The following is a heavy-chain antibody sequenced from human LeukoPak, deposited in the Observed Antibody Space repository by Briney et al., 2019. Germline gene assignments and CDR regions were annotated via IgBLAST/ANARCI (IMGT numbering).Heavy chain of an antibody. CDR1: GFTFADYA. V-gene: IGHV3-49*03. J-gene: IGHJ4*02. CDR3: TRADSGYGAWY. Sequence: GGSLRLSCTASGFTFADYAMSWFRQAPGKGLEWVGFIRSKAYGGTTEYAASVKGRFTISRDDSKSIAYLQMNSLKTEDTAVYYCTRADSGYGAWYWGQGTLVTVSS. CDR2: IRSKAYGGTT. D-gene: IGHD5-12*01.